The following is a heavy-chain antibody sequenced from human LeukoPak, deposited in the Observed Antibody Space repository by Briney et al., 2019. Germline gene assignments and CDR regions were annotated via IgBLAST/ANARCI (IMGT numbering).Heavy chain of an antibody. V-gene: IGHV1-18*01. D-gene: IGHD2-15*01. CDR3: ARPASPLGYCSGGSCYDYFDY. CDR1: GYTFTSYG. CDR2: ISAYNGNT. J-gene: IGHJ4*02. Sequence: ASVKVSCKASGYTFTSYGISWVRQAPGQGLEWMGWISAYNGNTNYAQKLQGRVTMTTDTSTSTAYMELRSLRSDDTAVYYCARPASPLGYCSGGSCYDYFDYWGQGTLVTVSS.